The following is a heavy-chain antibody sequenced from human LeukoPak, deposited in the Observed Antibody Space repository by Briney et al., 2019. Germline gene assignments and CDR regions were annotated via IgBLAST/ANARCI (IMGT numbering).Heavy chain of an antibody. CDR1: GGSISSSSYY. CDR3: ARDSGSPVARYFQH. Sequence: PSETLSLTCTVSGGSISSSSYYWGWIRQPPGKGLEWIGSIYYSGSTYYNPSLKSRVTISVDTSKNQFFLKLSSVTAADTAVYYCARDSGSPVARYFQHWGQGTLVTVSS. CDR2: IYYSGST. J-gene: IGHJ1*01. V-gene: IGHV4-39*07. D-gene: IGHD2-15*01.